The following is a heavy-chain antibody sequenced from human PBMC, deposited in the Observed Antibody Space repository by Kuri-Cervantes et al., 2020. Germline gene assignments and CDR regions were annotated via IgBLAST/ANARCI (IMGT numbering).Heavy chain of an antibody. CDR3: ARGTLRVYYGTYGMDV. CDR1: GFTFSSYA. Sequence: GGSLRLSCAASGFTFSSYAMHWVRQAPGKGLEWVAHISYDGGNIYYADSVKGRFTISRDNAKNSLYLQMNSLRAEDTAVYYCARGTLRVYYGTYGMDVWGQGTTVTVSS. D-gene: IGHD3-10*01. CDR2: ISYDGGNI. J-gene: IGHJ6*02. V-gene: IGHV3-30-3*01.